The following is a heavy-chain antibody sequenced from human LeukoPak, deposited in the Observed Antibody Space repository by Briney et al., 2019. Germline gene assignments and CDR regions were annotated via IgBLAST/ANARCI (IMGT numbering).Heavy chain of an antibody. Sequence: GGSLRLSCAASGFTFSSYGMHWVRQAPGKGLEWVAVISYDGSNKYYADSVKGRFTISRDNSKNTLYLQMNSLRAEDTAVYYCARPTYSNYASLDYWGQGTLVTVSS. CDR1: GFTFSSYG. D-gene: IGHD4-11*01. V-gene: IGHV3-30*03. J-gene: IGHJ4*02. CDR2: ISYDGSNK. CDR3: ARPTYSNYASLDY.